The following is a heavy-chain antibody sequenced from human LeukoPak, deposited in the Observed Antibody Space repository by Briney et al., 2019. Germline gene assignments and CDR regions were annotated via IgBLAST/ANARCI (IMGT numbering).Heavy chain of an antibody. D-gene: IGHD3-10*01. V-gene: IGHV3-64*01. Sequence: GGSLTLSCVASGFTFSTYTMHWVRQSPGKALEYVSSISGNGGSTEYANSVKGRFTISRDNSKNTLFLQMGSLRAEDTAVYYCARDAGVVKFDYWGRGTLATVSS. CDR2: ISGNGGST. J-gene: IGHJ4*02. CDR3: ARDAGVVKFDY. CDR1: GFTFSTYT.